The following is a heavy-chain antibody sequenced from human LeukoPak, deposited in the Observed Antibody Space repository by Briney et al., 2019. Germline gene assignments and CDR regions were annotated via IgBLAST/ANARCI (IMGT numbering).Heavy chain of an antibody. CDR1: GFTFSSYA. J-gene: IGHJ4*02. CDR3: AKTPARHYFDY. Sequence: GGSLRLSCAVSGFTFSSYAMTWVRQAPGKGPEWVSTISGSGGSTYYADSVKGRFTISRDNSKNTLYLQMNSLRAEDTAVYYCAKTPARHYFDYWGQGTLVTVSS. CDR2: ISGSGGST. V-gene: IGHV3-23*01.